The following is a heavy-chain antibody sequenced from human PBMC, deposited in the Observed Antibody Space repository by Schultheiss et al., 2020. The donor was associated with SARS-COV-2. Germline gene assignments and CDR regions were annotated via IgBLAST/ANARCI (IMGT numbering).Heavy chain of an antibody. CDR2: INPNSGGT. Sequence: ASVKVSCKASGYIFSTYGITWVRLAPGQGLEWMGWINPNSGGTNYAQKFQGRVTMTTDTSTSTAYMELSSLRSEDTAVYYCARAATIPGPEIVGMDVWGQGTTVTVSS. D-gene: IGHD5-12*01. CDR1: GYIFSTYG. J-gene: IGHJ6*02. V-gene: IGHV1-18*04. CDR3: ARAATIPGPEIVGMDV.